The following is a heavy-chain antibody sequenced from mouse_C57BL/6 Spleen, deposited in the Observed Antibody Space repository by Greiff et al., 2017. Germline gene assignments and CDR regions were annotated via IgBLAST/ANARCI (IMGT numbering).Heavy chain of an antibody. Sequence: VQLQQPGAELVKPGASVQLSCKASGYTFTSYWMHWVKQRPGRGLEWIGRIDPNSGGTKYNEKFKSKATLTVDKPSSTAYMQLSSLTSEDSAVYYCAPLITTVVAPRFDVWGTGTTVTVSS. CDR2: IDPNSGGT. J-gene: IGHJ1*03. V-gene: IGHV1-72*01. D-gene: IGHD1-1*01. CDR3: APLITTVVAPRFDV. CDR1: GYTFTSYW.